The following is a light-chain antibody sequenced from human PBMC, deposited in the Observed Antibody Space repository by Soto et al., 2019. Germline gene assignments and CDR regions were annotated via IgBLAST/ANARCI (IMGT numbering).Light chain of an antibody. CDR2: AAS. CDR1: QSISSSY. CDR3: QQYGSSSYT. Sequence: EIVLTQSPGTLSLSPGERATLSCRASQSISSSYLAWYQQKPGQAPRLLIYAASSRATGITDRFSGSGSGTDFTLTISRLEPEQFAVYYCQQYGSSSYTFGQGTQLEIK. V-gene: IGKV3-20*01. J-gene: IGKJ2*01.